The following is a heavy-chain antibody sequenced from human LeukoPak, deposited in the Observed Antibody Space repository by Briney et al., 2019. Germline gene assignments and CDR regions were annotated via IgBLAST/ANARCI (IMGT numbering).Heavy chain of an antibody. D-gene: IGHD6-13*01. CDR2: VYYSGST. CDR1: GGSISSSSYY. CDR3: ARGMQQLVRPYDAFDI. Sequence: SETLSLTCTVSGGSISSSSYYWGWIRQPPGKGLEWIGSVYYSGSTYYNPSLKSRVTISVDTSKNQFSLKLSSVTAADTAVYYCARGMQQLVRPYDAFDIWGQGTMVTVSS. V-gene: IGHV4-39*07. J-gene: IGHJ3*02.